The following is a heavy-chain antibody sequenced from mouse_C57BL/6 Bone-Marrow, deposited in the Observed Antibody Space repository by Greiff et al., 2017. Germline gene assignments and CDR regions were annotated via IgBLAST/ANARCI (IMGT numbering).Heavy chain of an antibody. Sequence: QVQLKESGPELVKPGASVKISCKASGYSFTSYYIHWVKQRPGQGLEWIGWIYPGSGNTKYNEKFKGKATLTADTSSSTAYMQLSSLTSEDSAVYYCARGTAQAGYWGQGTTLTVSS. D-gene: IGHD3-2*02. CDR3: ARGTAQAGY. V-gene: IGHV1-66*01. J-gene: IGHJ2*01. CDR2: IYPGSGNT. CDR1: GYSFTSYY.